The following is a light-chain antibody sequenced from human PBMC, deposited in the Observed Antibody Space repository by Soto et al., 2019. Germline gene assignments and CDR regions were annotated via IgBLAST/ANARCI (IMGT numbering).Light chain of an antibody. Sequence: EIVLTQSPATLSLSPGERATLSCRASQSISSHLAWYQQKPGQAPRLLIYGASNRATGIPARFSGRGSGTDFTLTTSSLEPVDFAVYYCQQRINWPLTFGGGTKVEIK. V-gene: IGKV3-11*01. CDR2: GAS. CDR3: QQRINWPLT. CDR1: QSISSH. J-gene: IGKJ4*01.